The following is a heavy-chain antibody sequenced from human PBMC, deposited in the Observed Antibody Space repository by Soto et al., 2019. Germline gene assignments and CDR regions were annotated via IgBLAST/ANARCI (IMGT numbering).Heavy chain of an antibody. V-gene: IGHV4-59*01. Sequence: QVQLQESGPGLVNPSETLSLTCTFSGASISDNDWSWIRQPPGKGLEWIGYIFYSGSTNYNPSLESRVTISIDTPKNQFSLRLNSVTAADTAVYYCARIDPPLMLAWFAPWGQGTRVTVSS. CDR1: GASISDND. D-gene: IGHD2-8*01. CDR3: ARIDPPLMLAWFAP. CDR2: IFYSGST. J-gene: IGHJ5*02.